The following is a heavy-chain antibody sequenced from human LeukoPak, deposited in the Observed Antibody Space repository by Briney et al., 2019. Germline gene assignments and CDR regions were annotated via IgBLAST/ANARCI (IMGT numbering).Heavy chain of an antibody. CDR1: GYSFTSYW. V-gene: IGHV5-51*01. Sequence: GESLKISCKGSGYSFTSYWIGWVRQMPGKGLEWMGIIYPGGSDTRYSPSFQGQVTISADKSISTAYLQWSSLKASDTAMYYCARICSGGSCYQHNWFDPWGQGTLVTVSS. J-gene: IGHJ5*02. D-gene: IGHD2-15*01. CDR3: ARICSGGSCYQHNWFDP. CDR2: IYPGGSDT.